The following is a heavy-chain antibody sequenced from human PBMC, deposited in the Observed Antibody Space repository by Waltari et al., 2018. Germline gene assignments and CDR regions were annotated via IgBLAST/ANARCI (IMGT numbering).Heavy chain of an antibody. CDR3: ARGGTYDSSGYYYSFDY. J-gene: IGHJ4*02. Sequence: QVQLVQSGAEVKKPGASVKVSCKASGYTFTGYYMPWVRQATGQGLEWMGRINPNSGGTNYAQKFQGRVTMTRDTSISTAYMELSRLRSDDTAVYYCARGGTYDSSGYYYSFDYWGQGTLVTVSS. D-gene: IGHD3-22*01. V-gene: IGHV1-2*06. CDR2: INPNSGGT. CDR1: GYTFTGYY.